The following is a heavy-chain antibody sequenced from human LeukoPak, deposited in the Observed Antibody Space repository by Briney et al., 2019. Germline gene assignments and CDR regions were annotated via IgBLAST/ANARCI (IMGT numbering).Heavy chain of an antibody. CDR2: THHSGSS. CDR1: GWSFSAYY. J-gene: IGHJ4*02. V-gene: IGHV4-34*01. CDR3: ARNGDYSLDS. Sequence: SETLSLTCAVYGWSFSAYYWSWIRQPPGKGLEWIGETHHSGSSSYNPSLKSRVTMSINTSKSQFSLRLTSVAAADTAIYYCARNGDYSLDSWGQGTLVTVSS. D-gene: IGHD4-17*01.